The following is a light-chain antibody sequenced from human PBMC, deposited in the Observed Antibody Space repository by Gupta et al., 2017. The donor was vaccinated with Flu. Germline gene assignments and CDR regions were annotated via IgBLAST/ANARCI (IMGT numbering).Light chain of an antibody. CDR2: EAS. CDR1: QTVRTH. CDR3: QQYTNRPSALT. Sequence: TLSVSPGGRATLSCRASQTVRTHLAWFQQRPGQAPRLLIYEASTRAPGIPARFSGSGSGTDFTLTISSRESEDFAIYYCQQYTNRPSALTFGQGTRLEIE. V-gene: IGKV3-15*01. J-gene: IGKJ5*01.